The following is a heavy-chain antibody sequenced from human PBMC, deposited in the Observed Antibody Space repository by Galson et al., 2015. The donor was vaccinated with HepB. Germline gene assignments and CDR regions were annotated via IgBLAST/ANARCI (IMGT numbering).Heavy chain of an antibody. D-gene: IGHD5-12*01. Sequence: SLRLSCAASGFTFSSYGMHWVRQAPGKGLEWVAFIRYDGSNKYYADSVKGRFTISRDNSKNTLYLQMNSLRAEDTAVYYCAKGHVDIVAPEENAFDIWGQGTMVTVFS. J-gene: IGHJ3*02. CDR3: AKGHVDIVAPEENAFDI. CDR1: GFTFSSYG. V-gene: IGHV3-30*02. CDR2: IRYDGSNK.